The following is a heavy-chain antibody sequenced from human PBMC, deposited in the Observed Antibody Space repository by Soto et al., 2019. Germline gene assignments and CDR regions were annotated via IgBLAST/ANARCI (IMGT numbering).Heavy chain of an antibody. D-gene: IGHD4-17*01. V-gene: IGHV4-30-4*08. J-gene: IGHJ6*02. CDR2: IYYNGNT. CDR3: ARATTVTSSFFYYGLDV. CDR1: GGSISNDDYY. Sequence: PSETLSLTCSVSGGSISNDDYYWTWIRQPPGKCLEWIGHIYYNGNTYYNPSLKSRLTMSLDTSQNQFSLHLTSVIAADSASYFCARATTVTSSFFYYGLDVWGQGTTVT.